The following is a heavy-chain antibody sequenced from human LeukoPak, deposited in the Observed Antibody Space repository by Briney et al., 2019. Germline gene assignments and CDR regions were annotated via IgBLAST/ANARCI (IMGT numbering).Heavy chain of an antibody. CDR3: VTRHSSTGWYYFDF. D-gene: IGHD6-19*01. Sequence: SETLSLTCAVYGGSFSAYYWTWIRQPPGKGLEWIGEINHSGSTNYNPSLKSRVTISIDTSKNQCSLKLSSVTAADTAVYYCVTRHSSTGWYYFDFWSQGTLVTVSS. J-gene: IGHJ4*02. CDR1: GGSFSAYY. V-gene: IGHV4-34*01. CDR2: INHSGST.